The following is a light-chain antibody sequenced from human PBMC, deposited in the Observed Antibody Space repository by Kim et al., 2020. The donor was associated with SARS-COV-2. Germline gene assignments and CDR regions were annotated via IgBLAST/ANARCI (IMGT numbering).Light chain of an antibody. J-gene: IGKJ4*01. CDR2: GSS. Sequence: SPGEGASLSCRASQSVSSTYVAWYQQKAGQAPRLLIYGSSDRATGIPDRFSGSGSGTDFTLTISRLEPEDCAVYYCHQYGGSPFTFGGGTKVDIK. V-gene: IGKV3-20*01. CDR3: HQYGGSPFT. CDR1: QSVSSTY.